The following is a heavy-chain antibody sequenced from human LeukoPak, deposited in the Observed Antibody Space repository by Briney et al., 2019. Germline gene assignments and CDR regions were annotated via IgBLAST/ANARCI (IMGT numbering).Heavy chain of an antibody. CDR3: ARHPTLRYFDWLSSVGAFDI. D-gene: IGHD3-9*01. J-gene: IGHJ3*02. Sequence: SETLSLTCTVSGGSISSSSYYWGWIRQPPGKGLEWIGSIYYSGSTYYNPSLKSRVTISVETSKNQFSLKLSSVTAADTAVYYCARHPTLRYFDWLSSVGAFDIWGQGTMVTVSS. CDR2: IYYSGST. V-gene: IGHV4-39*01. CDR1: GGSISSSSYY.